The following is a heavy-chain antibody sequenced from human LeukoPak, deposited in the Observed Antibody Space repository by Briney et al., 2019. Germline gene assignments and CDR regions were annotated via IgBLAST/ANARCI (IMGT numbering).Heavy chain of an antibody. Sequence: QPGRSLRLSCAASGFTFSSYAMHWVRRAPGKGLEWVTIIWYDGNSKHYADSVKGRFTISRDNSKSTLYLQMDSLRVEDTAVYYCAKDRSGTWSYDLWGQGTLVTVSS. J-gene: IGHJ5*02. D-gene: IGHD2-15*01. V-gene: IGHV3-30*18. CDR1: GFTFSSYA. CDR3: AKDRSGTWSYDL. CDR2: IWYDGNSK.